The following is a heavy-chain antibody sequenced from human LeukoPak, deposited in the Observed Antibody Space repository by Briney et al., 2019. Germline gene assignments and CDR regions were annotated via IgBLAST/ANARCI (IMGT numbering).Heavy chain of an antibody. J-gene: IGHJ6*02. CDR3: ARGYGSRGYYYYYGMDV. Sequence: GGSLRLSCAASGFTVSSNYMSWVRQAPGKGLEWVSVIYSGGSTYYADSVKGRFTISRDNSKNTLYLQMNSLRAEDTAVYYCARGYGSRGYYYYYGMDVWGQGTTVTVSS. CDR1: GFTVSSNY. CDR2: IYSGGST. V-gene: IGHV3-66*01. D-gene: IGHD3-10*01.